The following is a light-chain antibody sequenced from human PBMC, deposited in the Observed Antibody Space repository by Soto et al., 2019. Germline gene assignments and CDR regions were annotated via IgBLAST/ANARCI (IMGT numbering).Light chain of an antibody. CDR3: QQYYNYVT. CDR1: QSISTW. Sequence: DIQMTQSPSTLSASVGDRVTITCRASQSISTWLAWYQQKPGKAPKLLIYKASSLESGVPSRFSGSGAGTEFTLTISSLQPDDFETYYCQQYYNYVTFGQGTKVDIK. CDR2: KAS. V-gene: IGKV1-5*03. J-gene: IGKJ1*01.